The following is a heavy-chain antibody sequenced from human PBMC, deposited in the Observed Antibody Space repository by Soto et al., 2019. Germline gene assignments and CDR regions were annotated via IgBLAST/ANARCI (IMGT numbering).Heavy chain of an antibody. CDR1: GGSISNYW. D-gene: IGHD1-1*01. J-gene: IGHJ5*02. CDR3: ARDRDWNDWFDP. V-gene: IGHV4-59*01. Sequence: SETLSLTCTVSGGSISNYWWNWIRQSPGKGLEWMGNIYYTGSTKYNPSLQSRVTISVDMSKSQFSLRLSSVTAADTAIYYCARDRDWNDWFDPWGKGILVTV. CDR2: IYYTGST.